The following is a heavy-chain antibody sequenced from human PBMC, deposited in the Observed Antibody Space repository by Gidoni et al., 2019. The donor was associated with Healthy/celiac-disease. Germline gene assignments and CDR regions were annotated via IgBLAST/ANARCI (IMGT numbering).Heavy chain of an antibody. J-gene: IGHJ5*02. CDR3: ARGRTVTTRRWFDP. V-gene: IGHV4-34*01. Sequence: QVQLQQWGAGLLKPSETLSLTCAVYGGSFSGYYWSWIRQPPGKGLEWIGEINHSGSTNYNPSLKSRVTISVDTSKNQFSLKLSSVTAADTAVYYCARGRTVTTRRWFDPWGQGTLVTVSS. CDR2: INHSGST. CDR1: GGSFSGYY. D-gene: IGHD4-4*01.